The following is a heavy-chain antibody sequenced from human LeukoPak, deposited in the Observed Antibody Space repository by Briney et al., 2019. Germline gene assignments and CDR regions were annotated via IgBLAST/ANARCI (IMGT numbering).Heavy chain of an antibody. J-gene: IGHJ6*02. V-gene: IGHV4-30-2*01. CDR2: IYHSGST. D-gene: IGHD3-22*01. Sequence: SETLSLTCTVTGDSISSGGYSWSWIRQPPGKGLEWIGYIYHSGSTNYNPSLKSRVTISVDTSKNQFSLKLSSVTAADTAVYYCARGTIRYCYDSSGYYYSPPNYYGMDVWGQGTTVTVSS. CDR3: ARGTIRYCYDSSGYYYSPPNYYGMDV. CDR1: GDSISSGGYS.